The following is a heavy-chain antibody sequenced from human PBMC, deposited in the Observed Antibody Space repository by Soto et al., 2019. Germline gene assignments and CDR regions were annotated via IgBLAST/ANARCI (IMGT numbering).Heavy chain of an antibody. V-gene: IGHV1-69*06. D-gene: IGHD5-18*01. CDR1: GGTFSSYA. Sequence: QVQLVQSGAEVKKPGSSVKVSCKASGGTFSSYAISWVRQAPGQGLEWMGGIIPIFGTATYAQKFQGRVTITADKSTSTAYMELSSLRSEDTAVYYCARMKFRGYSYGDEIDYWGQGTLVTVSS. CDR3: ARMKFRGYSYGDEIDY. CDR2: IIPIFGTA. J-gene: IGHJ4*02.